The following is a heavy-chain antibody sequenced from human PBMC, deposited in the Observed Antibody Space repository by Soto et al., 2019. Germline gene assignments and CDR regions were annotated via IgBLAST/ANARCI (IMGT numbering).Heavy chain of an antibody. CDR3: ARHGPYYDFWSGSADYGMDV. CDR2: IYPGDSDT. CDR1: GYSFTSYW. Sequence: RGESLKISCKGSGYSFTSYWIGWVRQMPGKGLEWMGIIYPGDSDTRYSPSFQGQVTISADKSISTAYLQWSSLKASDTAMYYCARHGPYYDFWSGSADYGMDVWGQGTTVTVSS. D-gene: IGHD3-3*01. V-gene: IGHV5-51*01. J-gene: IGHJ6*02.